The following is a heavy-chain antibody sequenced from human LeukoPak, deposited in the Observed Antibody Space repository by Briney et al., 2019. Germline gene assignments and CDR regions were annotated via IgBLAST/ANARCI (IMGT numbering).Heavy chain of an antibody. CDR1: GASIRSGDYY. D-gene: IGHD2-15*01. CDR3: ARDCSGGSCYGAFDI. CDR2: IYDSGST. Sequence: SETLSLTCTVSGASIRSGDYYWSWIRQPPGKGLEWIGYIYDSGSTYYNPSLESRITISVDTSENRFSLKLSSVTATDTAVYYCARDCSGGSCYGAFDIWGQGTMVTVSS. V-gene: IGHV4-30-4*01. J-gene: IGHJ3*02.